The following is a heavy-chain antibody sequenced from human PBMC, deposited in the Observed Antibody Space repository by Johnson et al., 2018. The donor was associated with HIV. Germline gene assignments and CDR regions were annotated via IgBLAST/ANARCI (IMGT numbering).Heavy chain of an antibody. J-gene: IGHJ3*02. V-gene: IGHV3-30*02. CDR1: GFTFSSYG. CDR3: ARAPRWFNVFDI. D-gene: IGHD4-23*01. CDR2: IRYDGSNK. Sequence: QVQLVESGGGLVKPGGSLRLSCAASGFTFSSYGMHWVRQAPGKGLEWVAFIRYDGSNKYYADSVKGRFTISRDNSKNTLYLQMNSLRAEDTAVYYCARAPRWFNVFDIWGQGTMVTVSS.